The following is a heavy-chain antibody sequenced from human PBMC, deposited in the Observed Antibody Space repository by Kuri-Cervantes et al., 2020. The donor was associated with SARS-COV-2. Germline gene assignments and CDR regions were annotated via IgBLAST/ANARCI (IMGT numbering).Heavy chain of an antibody. CDR3: ARGVPAAKGGNWFDP. D-gene: IGHD2-2*01. CDR1: GYTFTSYY. CDR2: INPSGGST. J-gene: IGHJ5*02. Sequence: ASVKVSCKASGYTFTSYYMHWVRQAPGQGLEWMGIINPSGGSTSYAQKFQGRVTMTRDTSTSTVYMELSSLRSEDTAVYYCARGVPAAKGGNWFDPWGQGTLVTVSS. V-gene: IGHV1-46*01.